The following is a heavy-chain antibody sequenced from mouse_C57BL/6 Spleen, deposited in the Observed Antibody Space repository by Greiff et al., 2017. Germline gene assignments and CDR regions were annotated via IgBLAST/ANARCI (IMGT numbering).Heavy chain of an antibody. J-gene: IGHJ3*01. Sequence: VQLQQPGAELVKPGASVKLSCKASGYTFTSYWMHWVKQRPGQGLEWIGMIHPTSGSTNYNEKFKSKATLTVDKSSSTAYMQLSSLTSEDSAVYYCAEEIYDGFAYWGQGTLVTVSA. CDR1: GYTFTSYW. V-gene: IGHV1-64*01. CDR2: IHPTSGST. D-gene: IGHD2-12*01. CDR3: AEEIYDGFAY.